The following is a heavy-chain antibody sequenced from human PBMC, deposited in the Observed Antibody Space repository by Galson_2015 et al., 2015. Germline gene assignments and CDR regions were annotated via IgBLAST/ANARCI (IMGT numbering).Heavy chain of an antibody. J-gene: IGHJ4*02. CDR3: ARGSCSGGRCLISDY. Sequence: TLSLTCTVSGGSISIDTPYWSWIRQSAGKGLEWIGRVDTSGSPNYHPSLESRVTISIDTSKNQFSLKLSSVTAADTAVYYCARGSCSGGRCLISDYWGQGTLVTVSS. V-gene: IGHV4-61*02. CDR2: VDTSGSP. D-gene: IGHD2-15*01. CDR1: GGSISIDTPY.